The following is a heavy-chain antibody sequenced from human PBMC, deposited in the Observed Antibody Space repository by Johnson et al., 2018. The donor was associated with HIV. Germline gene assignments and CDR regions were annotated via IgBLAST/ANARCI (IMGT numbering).Heavy chain of an antibody. V-gene: IGHV3-30*04. D-gene: IGHD3-22*01. CDR1: GFSFSDYA. Sequence: QVQLVESGGGVVQPGRSLRLSCAASGFSFSDYAMHWVRQAPGQGLEWVAVISYDGSSKFYQNSLKGRFSIPRDNSKNTVYLQMNILRTEDTAVYYCARCITMIAVVKGDAFDIWGQGTMVTVSS. CDR2: ISYDGSSK. J-gene: IGHJ3*02. CDR3: ARCITMIAVVKGDAFDI.